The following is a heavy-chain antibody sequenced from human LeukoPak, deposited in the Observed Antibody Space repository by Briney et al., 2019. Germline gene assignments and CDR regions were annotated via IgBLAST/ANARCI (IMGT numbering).Heavy chain of an antibody. Sequence: EASVKVSCKASGGTFSSYAISWVRQAPGQGLEWMGGIIPIFGTANYAQKFQGRVTITADESTSTAYMELSSLRSEDTAVYYCARGPLTYYYDSSGYYAYWGQGTLVTVSS. CDR1: GGTFSSYA. CDR3: ARGPLTYYYDSSGYYAY. D-gene: IGHD3-22*01. CDR2: IIPIFGTA. V-gene: IGHV1-69*13. J-gene: IGHJ4*02.